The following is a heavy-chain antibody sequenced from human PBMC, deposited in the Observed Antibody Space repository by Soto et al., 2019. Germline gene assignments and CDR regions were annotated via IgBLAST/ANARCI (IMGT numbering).Heavy chain of an antibody. Sequence: SVKVSCKASGYTFTSYAMHWGRQAPVQRLEWMGWINAGNGNTKYSQKFQGRVTITRDTSASTAYMELSSLRSEDTAVYYCAQTTVTTDAFDIWGQGTMVTVSS. CDR2: INAGNGNT. CDR3: AQTTVTTDAFDI. CDR1: GYTFTSYA. J-gene: IGHJ3*02. D-gene: IGHD4-17*01. V-gene: IGHV1-3*01.